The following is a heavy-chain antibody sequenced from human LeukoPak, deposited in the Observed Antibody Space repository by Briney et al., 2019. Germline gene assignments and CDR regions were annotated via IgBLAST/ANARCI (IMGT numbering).Heavy chain of an antibody. Sequence: GESLKISRKASGYTFTSYWIGWVRQMPGKGLEWMAIINPGDSDTRYSPSFQGQVTISADKSISTAYLRWSSLKASDTAMYYCARDWKDPAAFDIWGQGTMVTVSS. CDR3: ARDWKDPAAFDI. D-gene: IGHD1-1*01. CDR1: GYTFTSYW. V-gene: IGHV5-51*01. J-gene: IGHJ3*02. CDR2: INPGDSDT.